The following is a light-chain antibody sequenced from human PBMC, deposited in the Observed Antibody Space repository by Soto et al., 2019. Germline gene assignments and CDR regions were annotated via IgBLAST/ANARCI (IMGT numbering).Light chain of an antibody. V-gene: IGKV3-15*01. CDR3: QHYDNWPA. Sequence: EMVLTQSPTTLSVSPGARAPLSCRASQSVSSNLAWYPQNPGQAPRLLMYGASTRATGIPARFSGSGSGTEFTLTISSLQSEDFAVYYCQHYDNWPAFGQGTKVDIK. J-gene: IGKJ1*01. CDR2: GAS. CDR1: QSVSSN.